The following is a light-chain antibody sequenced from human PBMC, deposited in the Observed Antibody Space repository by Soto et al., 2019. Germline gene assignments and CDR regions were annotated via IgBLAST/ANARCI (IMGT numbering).Light chain of an antibody. CDR3: CSYAGSSSYVV. CDR1: SSDVGSYNL. J-gene: IGLJ2*01. CDR2: EGT. V-gene: IGLV2-23*01. Sequence: QSVLTQPASVSGSPGQSITLSCTGTSSDVGSYNLVSWYQLHPGKAPKLMLYEGTKRPSGVSNRVSGAKSGSTASLTIAGLQAEDEADYYCCSYAGSSSYVVCGGGTKLTVL.